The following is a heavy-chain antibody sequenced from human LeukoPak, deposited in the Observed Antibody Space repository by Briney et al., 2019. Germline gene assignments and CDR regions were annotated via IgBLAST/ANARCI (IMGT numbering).Heavy chain of an antibody. J-gene: IGHJ4*02. CDR1: GYTLNGDY. Sequence: ASAEVSCKASGYTLNGDYMHWGRQAPGQRLEWMEWINPNSGDTKSAQKLQGSVTMSKDTSISTAYMELRRLRFDDTAVYYCVRYPSYSSGSGYWGQGTLVTASS. V-gene: IGHV1-2*02. CDR2: INPNSGDT. CDR3: VRYPSYSSGSGY. D-gene: IGHD6-19*01.